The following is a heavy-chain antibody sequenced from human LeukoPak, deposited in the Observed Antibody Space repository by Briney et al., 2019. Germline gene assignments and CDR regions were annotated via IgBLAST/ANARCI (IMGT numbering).Heavy chain of an antibody. J-gene: IGHJ4*02. CDR2: IKHGGSEK. CDR3: ARDPPAVSINTYA. CDR1: GFTFSSYW. D-gene: IGHD2-8*01. V-gene: IGHV3-7*01. Sequence: GGSLRLSCAASGFTFSSYWMSWVRQAPGKGLEWVANIKHGGSEKYYVDSVEGRFTISRDDAKNSLYLEMNSLRVEDTAVYYCARDPPAVSINTYAWGQGTLVTVSS.